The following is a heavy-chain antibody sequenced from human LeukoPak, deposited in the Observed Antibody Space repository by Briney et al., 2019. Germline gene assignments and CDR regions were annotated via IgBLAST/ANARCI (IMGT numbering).Heavy chain of an antibody. D-gene: IGHD4-17*01. J-gene: IGHJ4*02. Sequence: GGSLRLSCAASGFTFSSYAMHWVRPAPGKGVEYGSAISSIGDNTYYANSVKGRFTISRDNSKNTLYLQMGSLRAEDMAVYYCARDRRGDYDYWGQGTLVTVSS. CDR3: ARDRRGDYDY. CDR2: ISSIGDNT. V-gene: IGHV3-64*01. CDR1: GFTFSSYA.